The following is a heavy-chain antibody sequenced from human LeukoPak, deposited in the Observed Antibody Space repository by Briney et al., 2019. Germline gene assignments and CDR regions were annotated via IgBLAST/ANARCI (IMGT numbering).Heavy chain of an antibody. CDR1: GFTVSNNF. D-gene: IGHD3-22*01. Sequence: TGGSLRLSCAASGFTVSNNFMNWVRQAPGKGLEWVSVIYTGGSTYYADSVKGRFTISRDNSKNTLYLQMNSLRAEDTAIYYCARETISGSDIDYWGHGTLVAVSS. J-gene: IGHJ4*01. CDR3: ARETISGSDIDY. V-gene: IGHV3-53*01. CDR2: IYTGGST.